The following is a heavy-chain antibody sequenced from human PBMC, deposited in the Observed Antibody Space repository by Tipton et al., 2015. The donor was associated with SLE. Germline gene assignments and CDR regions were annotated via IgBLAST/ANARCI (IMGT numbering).Heavy chain of an antibody. CDR2: IWYDGSNK. Sequence: SLRLSWAASGFTFSSYGMHWVRQAPGKGLEWVAVIWYDGSNKYYADSVKGRFTISRDNSKNTLYLQMNSLRAEDTAVYYCAKVAWVLGALDAFDSWGQGPMVTVSS. CDR3: AKVAWVLGALDAFDS. CDR1: GFTFSSYG. V-gene: IGHV3-33*06. J-gene: IGHJ3*02. D-gene: IGHD1-26*01.